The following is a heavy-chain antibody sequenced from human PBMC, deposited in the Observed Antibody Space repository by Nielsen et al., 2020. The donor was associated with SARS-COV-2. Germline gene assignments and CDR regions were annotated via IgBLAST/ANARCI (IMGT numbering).Heavy chain of an antibody. CDR3: AREVGGSYYDY. J-gene: IGHJ4*02. CDR1: GGSFSGYY. CDR2: INHSGST. Sequence: SETLSLTCAVYGGSFSGYYWSWIRQPPGKGLEWIGEINHSGSTNYNPSLKSRVTISVDTSKNQFSLKLSSVTAADTAVYYCAREVGGSYYDYWGQGTLVTVSS. V-gene: IGHV4-34*01. D-gene: IGHD1-26*01.